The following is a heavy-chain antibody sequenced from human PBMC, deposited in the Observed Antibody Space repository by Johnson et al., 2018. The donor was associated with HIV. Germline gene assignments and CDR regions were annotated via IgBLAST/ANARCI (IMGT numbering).Heavy chain of an antibody. CDR2: IWYDGSNN. J-gene: IGHJ3*02. Sequence: QVQLVESGGGVVQPGRSLRLSCAASGFNFSNSGMSWVRQAPGTGLEWVAVIWYDGSNNYYANSVKGRFIISRDNSKNTLYLQMNSLRAEDTAVYYCAKGASGSQRRGAFHIWGQGTMVTVSS. CDR1: GFNFSNSG. D-gene: IGHD1-26*01. CDR3: AKGASGSQRRGAFHI. V-gene: IGHV3-33*06.